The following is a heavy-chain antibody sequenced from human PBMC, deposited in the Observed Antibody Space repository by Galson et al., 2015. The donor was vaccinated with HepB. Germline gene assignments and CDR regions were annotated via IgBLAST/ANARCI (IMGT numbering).Heavy chain of an antibody. CDR2: INSDGSST. J-gene: IGHJ4*02. CDR3: ARASAAVPFDY. V-gene: IGHV3-74*01. CDR1: GFTFSSYW. Sequence: SLRLSCAASGFTFSSYWMHWVRQAPGKGLVWVSRINSDGSSTSYADSVKGRFTISRDNAKNTLYLQMNSLRAEDTAVYYCARASAAVPFDYWGQGTLVTVSS. D-gene: IGHD6-13*01.